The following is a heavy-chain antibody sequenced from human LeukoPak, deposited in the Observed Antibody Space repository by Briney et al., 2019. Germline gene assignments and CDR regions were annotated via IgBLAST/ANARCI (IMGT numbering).Heavy chain of an antibody. CDR3: ARYYYDSSGFSQTFFDY. J-gene: IGHJ4*02. CDR1: GGTFSCYA. V-gene: IGHV1-69*13. CDR2: IIPIFGIA. Sequence: SVKVSCKASGGTFSCYAISWVRQAPGQGLEWMGRIIPIFGIANYAQKFQGRVTITADESTSTAYMELSSLRSEDTAVYYCARYYYDSSGFSQTFFDYWGQGTLVTVSS. D-gene: IGHD3-22*01.